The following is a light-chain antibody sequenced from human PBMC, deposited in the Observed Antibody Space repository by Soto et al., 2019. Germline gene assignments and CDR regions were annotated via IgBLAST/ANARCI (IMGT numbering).Light chain of an antibody. CDR3: QHYNDWPPWT. V-gene: IGKV3-15*01. Sequence: EIVMTQSPATLSVSPGERATLSCRASQSVSSNLAWYQQKPGQAPRLLIYGASTSATGIPATFSGSVSGTEFTLTISSLQSEEFAVYYCQHYNDWPPWTFGQGTKVEIK. CDR1: QSVSSN. CDR2: GAS. J-gene: IGKJ1*01.